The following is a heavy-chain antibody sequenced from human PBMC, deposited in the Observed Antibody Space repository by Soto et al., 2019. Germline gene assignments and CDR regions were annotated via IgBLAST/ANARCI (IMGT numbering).Heavy chain of an antibody. Sequence: SVKVSCKASGGTFSSYTISWVRQAPGQGLEWMGRIIPILGIANYAQKFQGRVTITADKSTSTAYMELSSLRSEDTAVYYCALGAYYDSWSGYYPDYYYYYMDVWGKGTTVTVSS. J-gene: IGHJ6*03. CDR2: IIPILGIA. V-gene: IGHV1-69*02. CDR1: GGTFSSYT. D-gene: IGHD3-3*01. CDR3: ALGAYYDSWSGYYPDYYYYYMDV.